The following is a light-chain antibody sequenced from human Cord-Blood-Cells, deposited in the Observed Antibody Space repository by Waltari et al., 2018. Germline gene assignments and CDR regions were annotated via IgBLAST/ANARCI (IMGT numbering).Light chain of an antibody. Sequence: DIQMTQSPSTLSASVVDRVTITCRASQSISSWLAWYQQKPGKAPKLLIDDASSLESGVPSMFSGSGSVTEFTLTISSLQPDDFATYYCQQYNSYSPTFGGGTKVEIK. J-gene: IGKJ4*01. V-gene: IGKV1-5*01. CDR1: QSISSW. CDR3: QQYNSYSPT. CDR2: DAS.